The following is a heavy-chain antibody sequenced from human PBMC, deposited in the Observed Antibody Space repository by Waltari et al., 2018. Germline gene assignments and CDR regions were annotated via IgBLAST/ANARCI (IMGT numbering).Heavy chain of an antibody. J-gene: IGHJ4*02. CDR1: GGSISSYY. V-gene: IGHV4-59*01. D-gene: IGHD6-13*01. CDR2: IYYSGST. CDR3: ARVFQEAAAVFDY. Sequence: QVQLQESGPGLVKPSETLSLTCTVSGGSISSYYWSWIRQPPGKGLEWIGYIYYSGSTNYNPSLKSRVPIAVDTSKNQFSLKLGLVTAADTSVYYCARVFQEAAAVFDYWGQGTLVTVCS.